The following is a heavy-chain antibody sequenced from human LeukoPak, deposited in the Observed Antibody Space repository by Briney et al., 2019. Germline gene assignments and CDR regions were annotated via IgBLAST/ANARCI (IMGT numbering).Heavy chain of an antibody. CDR1: GFTFSDYY. J-gene: IGHJ3*02. Sequence: GGSLRLSCAASGFTFSDYYMSWIRQAPGKGLEWVSYISSSGSTIYYADSVKGRFTISRDNAKNSLYLQMNSLRAEDTTVCYCARDSVDTAMVMEGDAAFDIWGQGTMVTVSS. V-gene: IGHV3-11*01. CDR3: ARDSVDTAMVMEGDAAFDI. D-gene: IGHD5-18*01. CDR2: ISSSGSTI.